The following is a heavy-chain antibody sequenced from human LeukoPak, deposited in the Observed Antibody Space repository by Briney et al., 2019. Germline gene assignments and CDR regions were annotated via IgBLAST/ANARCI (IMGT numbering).Heavy chain of an antibody. V-gene: IGHV3-49*04. CDR1: GFSFSDYA. CDR2: TRNKANGATA. CDR3: SRAYTTGWLGINDF. D-gene: IGHD6-19*01. J-gene: IGHJ4*02. Sequence: GRSLRLSCTGSGFSFSDYAMTWVRQAPGKGLEWVGFTRNKANGATADYAASVKGRFTISRDDSKTTAYLQMNSLKTEDTAVCYCSRAYTTGWLGINDFWGQGALVTVSS.